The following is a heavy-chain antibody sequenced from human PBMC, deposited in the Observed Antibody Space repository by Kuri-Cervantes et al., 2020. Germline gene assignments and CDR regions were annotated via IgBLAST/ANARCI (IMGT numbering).Heavy chain of an antibody. CDR3: ARDPPGLVPEDY. D-gene: IGHD1-26*01. CDR2: IDQDGSEK. Sequence: GESLKISCEASEFTFNSNWMTWFRQAPGKGLEWVANIDQDGSEKYYVDSVRGRFTISRDNAKKLLYLQMNSLRVEDTAVYFCARDPPGLVPEDYRGQGTLVTVSS. CDR1: EFTFNSNW. J-gene: IGHJ4*02. V-gene: IGHV3-7*01.